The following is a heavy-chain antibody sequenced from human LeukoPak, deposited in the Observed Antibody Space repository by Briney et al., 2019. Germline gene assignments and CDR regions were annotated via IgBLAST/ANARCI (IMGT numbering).Heavy chain of an antibody. D-gene: IGHD2-2*01. CDR2: IYPGDSDT. Sequence: GASLKISCKGSGYSFTSYWIGWVRQMPGKGLEWMGIIYPGDSDTRYSPSFQGQVTISADKSISTAYLQWSSLKASDTAMYYCARRGYCSSTSCYSFDYWGQGTLVTVSS. J-gene: IGHJ4*02. V-gene: IGHV5-51*01. CDR1: GYSFTSYW. CDR3: ARRGYCSSTSCYSFDY.